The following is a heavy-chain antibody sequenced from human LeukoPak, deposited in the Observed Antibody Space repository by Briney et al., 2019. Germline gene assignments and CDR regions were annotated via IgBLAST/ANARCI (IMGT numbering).Heavy chain of an antibody. V-gene: IGHV1-69*04. CDR3: ASQYSSSGDYYCYGMDV. D-gene: IGHD6-6*01. J-gene: IGHJ6*02. CDR1: GGTFSSYA. Sequence: EASVKVSCKASGGTFSSYAISWVRQAPGQGLEWMGRIIPIFGIANYAQKFQGRVTIIADKSTSTAYMELSSLRSEDTAVYYCASQYSSSGDYYCYGMDVWGQGTTVTVSS. CDR2: IIPIFGIA.